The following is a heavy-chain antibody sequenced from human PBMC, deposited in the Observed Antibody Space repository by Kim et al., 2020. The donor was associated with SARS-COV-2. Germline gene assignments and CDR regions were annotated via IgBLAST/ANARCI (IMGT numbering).Heavy chain of an antibody. CDR3: ARIRGIGTTRSQSYRYYMVV. Sequence: SGPTLVNPTQTLTLTCTFSGFSLSTRGMCVTWIRQPPGKALEWLARIDWDDDKYYNTSLKTRLTISKDTSKNQVVLTMTNMDPVDTATYYCARIRGIGTTRSQSYRYYMVVWGKGTTVTVSS. J-gene: IGHJ6*03. CDR2: IDWDDDK. D-gene: IGHD1-7*01. CDR1: GFSLSTRGMC. V-gene: IGHV2-70*11.